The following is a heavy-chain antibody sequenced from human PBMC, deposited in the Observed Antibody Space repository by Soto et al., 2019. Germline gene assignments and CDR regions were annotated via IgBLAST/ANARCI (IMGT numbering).Heavy chain of an antibody. V-gene: IGHV4-39*07. CDR2: IYYSGST. CDR1: GGSISSSSYF. CDR3: ARDSTTGAVWFGDPKNPVDYGMDV. J-gene: IGHJ6*02. D-gene: IGHD3-10*01. Sequence: SETLSLTCTVSGGSISSSSYFWGWIRQPPGKGLEWIGSIYYSGSTYYNPSLKSRVTISVDTSKNQFSLKLSSVTAADTAVYYCARDSTTGAVWFGDPKNPVDYGMDVWGQGTTVTVSS.